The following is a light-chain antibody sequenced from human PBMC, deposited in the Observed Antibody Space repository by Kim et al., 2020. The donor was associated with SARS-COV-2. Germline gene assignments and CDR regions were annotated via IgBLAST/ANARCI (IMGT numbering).Light chain of an antibody. CDR1: QSVSSY. CDR2: DAS. J-gene: IGKJ5*01. CDR3: QQRSNWPPPIT. Sequence: PGERAPLSCRASQSVSSYLAWYQQKPGQAPRLLIYDASNRATGIPARFSGSGSGTDFTLTISSLEPEDFAVYYCQQRSNWPPPITFGQGTRLEIK. V-gene: IGKV3-11*01.